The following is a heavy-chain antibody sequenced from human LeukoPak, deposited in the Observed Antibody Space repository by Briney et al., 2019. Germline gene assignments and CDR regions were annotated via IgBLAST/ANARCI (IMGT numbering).Heavy chain of an antibody. Sequence: SETLSLTCIVSGGSLSGYYWNWIRQPPGKGLEWIGYVYYSASTNYNPSLKGRVTISEDTSKNQFSLKLSSVTAADTAVYYCARRSYYDSSGYYYNWGQGTLVTVSS. D-gene: IGHD3-22*01. CDR1: GGSLSGYY. V-gene: IGHV4-59*08. J-gene: IGHJ4*02. CDR3: ARRSYYDSSGYYYN. CDR2: VYYSAST.